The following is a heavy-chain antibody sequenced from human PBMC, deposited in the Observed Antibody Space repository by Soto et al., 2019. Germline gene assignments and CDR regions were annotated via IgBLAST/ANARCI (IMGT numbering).Heavy chain of an antibody. CDR1: GGSISSSNW. CDR3: AREYSSSWYGYYYYGMAV. CDR2: IYHSGST. V-gene: IGHV4-4*02. D-gene: IGHD6-13*01. Sequence: SETLSLTCAVSGGSISSSNWWSWVRQPPGKGLEWIGEIYHSGSTNYNPSLKSRVTISVDKSKNQFSLKLSSVTAADTAVYYCAREYSSSWYGYYYYGMAVWGQGTTVTVSS. J-gene: IGHJ6*02.